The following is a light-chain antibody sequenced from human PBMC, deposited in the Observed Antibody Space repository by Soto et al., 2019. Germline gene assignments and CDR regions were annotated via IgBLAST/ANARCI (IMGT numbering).Light chain of an antibody. CDR1: QDIGSA. V-gene: IGKV1-13*02. CDR2: DAS. J-gene: IGKJ4*01. CDR3: QQFNGFPLT. Sequence: IQLTQSPSSLSASVGDRVTITCRAGQDIGSALAWYQQRPGKAPKLLLYDASNLEAGVPSMFSGSGSGTDFTLTVTSLRPEDVATYYCQQFNGFPLTFGGGTKVQIK.